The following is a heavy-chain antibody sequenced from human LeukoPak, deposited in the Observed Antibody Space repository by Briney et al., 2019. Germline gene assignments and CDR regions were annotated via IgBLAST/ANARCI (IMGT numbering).Heavy chain of an antibody. J-gene: IGHJ4*02. CDR2: IKEDGTYT. D-gene: IGHD3-9*01. CDR3: ARGFDMGITPGDDFDF. Sequence: GGSLRLSCAASGFSFSKYWMHWVRQTPGEGLVWVARIKEDGTYTSYADSVKGRFTISRDNARNTVFLQMNSLRAEDTAVYYCARGFDMGITPGDDFDFWGQGTLVTVSS. CDR1: GFSFSKYW. V-gene: IGHV3-74*01.